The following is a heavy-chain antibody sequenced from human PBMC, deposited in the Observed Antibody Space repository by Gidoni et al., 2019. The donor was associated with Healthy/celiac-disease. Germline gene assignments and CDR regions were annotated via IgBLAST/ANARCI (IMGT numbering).Heavy chain of an antibody. CDR3: ARELVFKAAGFLWGY. Sequence: QGRLVQSGAVAQKPGASGRVTCRASGYTFTGAVMHWVRQAPGQGREWMGWINPNSGGTNYAQKFQCRVTMTRDTSISTAYMELSRLRSDDTAVDYCARELVFKAAGFLWGYWGQGTLVTVSS. V-gene: IGHV1-2*02. CDR2: INPNSGGT. CDR1: GYTFTGAV. J-gene: IGHJ4*02. D-gene: IGHD3-16*01.